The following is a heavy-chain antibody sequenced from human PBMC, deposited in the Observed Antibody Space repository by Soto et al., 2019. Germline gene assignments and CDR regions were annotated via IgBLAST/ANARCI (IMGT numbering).Heavy chain of an antibody. CDR3: AGTYDSNGYANEFDS. CDR2: IYDNGIT. V-gene: IGHV4-59*12. J-gene: IGHJ4*02. CDR1: GRSITTYY. Sequence: QVVLQESGPGLVKPSETLSLTCSVSGRSITTYYWSWVRQPPGKGLEWIGYIYDNGITSQNPSLKSRMTMSADTSQKHFSLKLTSVTGADTAVYYCAGTYDSNGYANEFDSWGQGILVTVTS. D-gene: IGHD3-22*01.